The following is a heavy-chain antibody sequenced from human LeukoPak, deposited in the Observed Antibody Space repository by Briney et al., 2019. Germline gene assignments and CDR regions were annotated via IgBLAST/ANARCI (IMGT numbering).Heavy chain of an antibody. D-gene: IGHD5-18*01. Sequence: ASVKVSRKASGYTFTSYDINWVRQATGQGLEWMGWMNPNGGNTGYAQKFQGRVTMTRNTSISTAYMELSSLRPEDTAVYYCASTTAMVFYYYGMDVWGQGTTVTVSS. CDR2: MNPNGGNT. J-gene: IGHJ6*02. CDR1: GYTFTSYD. V-gene: IGHV1-8*01. CDR3: ASTTAMVFYYYGMDV.